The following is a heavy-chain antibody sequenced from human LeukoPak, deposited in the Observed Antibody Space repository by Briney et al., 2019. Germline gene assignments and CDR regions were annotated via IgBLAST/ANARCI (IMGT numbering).Heavy chain of an antibody. CDR3: AGRRCSSTSCFIDY. Sequence: GGSLRLSCAASGFTFRNYWMSWVRQAPGKGLEGVANIKKDGSEKYYVDSVKGRFTISRDNAKKSLYLQMNSLRAEDTAVYYCAGRRCSSTSCFIDYWGQGTLVTVSS. J-gene: IGHJ4*02. CDR1: GFTFRNYW. V-gene: IGHV3-7*01. D-gene: IGHD2-2*01. CDR2: IKKDGSEK.